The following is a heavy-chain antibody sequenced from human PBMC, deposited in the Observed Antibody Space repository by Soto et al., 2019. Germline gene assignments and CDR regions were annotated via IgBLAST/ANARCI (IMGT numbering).Heavy chain of an antibody. J-gene: IGHJ4*02. CDR1: GFIFSSYG. CDR2: IWYDGSNR. Sequence: GGSLRLSCAASGFIFSSYGMHWVRQAPGKGLEWVAVIWYDGSNRHYADSVKGRFTISRDNSKNMVYLQMNSLRVDDTAVYYCARDRSTARDYCDFWGQGALVTVSS. CDR3: ARDRSTARDYCDF. D-gene: IGHD6-13*01. V-gene: IGHV3-33*01.